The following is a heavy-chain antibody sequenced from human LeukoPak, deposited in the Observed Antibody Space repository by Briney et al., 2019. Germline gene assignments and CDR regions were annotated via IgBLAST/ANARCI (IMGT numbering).Heavy chain of an antibody. CDR1: GGSIRSGGYS. J-gene: IGHJ6*03. CDR2: IYYSGST. CDR3: ARDWGVSARPGYMDV. Sequence: PSETLSLTCAVSGGSIRSGGYSWSWIRQPPGKGLERIGYIYYSGSTNYNPSLKSRVTISVDTSKNQFSLKLSSVTAADTAVYYCARDWGVSARPGYMDVWGKGTTVTVSS. D-gene: IGHD6-6*01. V-gene: IGHV4-61*08.